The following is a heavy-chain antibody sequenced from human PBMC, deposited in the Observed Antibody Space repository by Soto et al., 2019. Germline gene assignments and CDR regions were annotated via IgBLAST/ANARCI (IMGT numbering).Heavy chain of an antibody. CDR3: AQDRGLLWFPESSDAFDM. J-gene: IGHJ3*02. CDR2: ITGTGSAT. CDR1: GFLFSDYA. D-gene: IGHD3-10*01. Sequence: EVQLLESGGGLVQPGGSLRLSCAASGFLFSDYAMSWVRQAPGKGLEWVASITGTGSATHHADSVKGRFIISRGNSENTVYLQLNSLRADDTAIYYCAQDRGLLWFPESSDAFDMWGQGAMVTVAS. V-gene: IGHV3-23*01.